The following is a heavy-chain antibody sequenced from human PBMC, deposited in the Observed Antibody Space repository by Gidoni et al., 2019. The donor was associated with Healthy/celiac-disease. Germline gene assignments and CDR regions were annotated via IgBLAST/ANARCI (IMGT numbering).Heavy chain of an antibody. Sequence: QVQLVQSGAEVKKPRSSVKVSCKASGGTFSSYAISWVRQAPGQGLEWMGGIIPIFGTANYAQKFQGRVTITADESTSTAYMELSSLRSEDTAVYYCASITLSVLGRTPLDYWGQGTLVTVSS. D-gene: IGHD3-16*02. CDR1: GGTFSSYA. J-gene: IGHJ4*02. V-gene: IGHV1-69*01. CDR3: ASITLSVLGRTPLDY. CDR2: IIPIFGTA.